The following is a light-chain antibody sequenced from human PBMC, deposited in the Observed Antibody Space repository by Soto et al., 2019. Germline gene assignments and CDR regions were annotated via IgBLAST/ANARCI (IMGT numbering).Light chain of an antibody. CDR1: SSDVGGYNY. CDR3: SSYTSSSTVV. Sequence: QSALTQPASVSGSPGQSITISCTGTSSDVGGYNYVSWYQQHPGKAPKLMIYDVSIRPSGVSNRFSGSKSGNTASLTISGRQAEDEADYYCSSYTSSSTVVFGGGTKLTVL. V-gene: IGLV2-14*01. J-gene: IGLJ2*01. CDR2: DVS.